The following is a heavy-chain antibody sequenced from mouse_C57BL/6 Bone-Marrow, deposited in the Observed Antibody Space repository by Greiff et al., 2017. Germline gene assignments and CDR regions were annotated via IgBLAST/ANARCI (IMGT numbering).Heavy chain of an antibody. D-gene: IGHD1-1*01. CDR3: ARLEFDGSSGDWYFDV. V-gene: IGHV1-85*01. Sequence: LVESGPELVKPGASVKLSCKASGYTFTSYDITWVKQRPGQGLEWIGWIYPRDGSTKYNEKFKGKATLTVDTSSSAAYMELHSLTSEDSAVYYCARLEFDGSSGDWYFDVWGTGTTGTVSS. J-gene: IGHJ1*03. CDR1: GYTFTSYD. CDR2: IYPRDGST.